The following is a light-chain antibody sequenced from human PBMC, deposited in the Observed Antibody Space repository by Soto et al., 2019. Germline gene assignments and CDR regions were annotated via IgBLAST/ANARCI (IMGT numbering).Light chain of an antibody. Sequence: IVLTQSPGTLSLTPGERATLSCRASQSVSSYLAWYQQKPGQAPRLLIYGASSRATGIPARFSGSGSGTDFTLTISSLEPEDFAVYYCQQRSNWPPITFGQGTRLEI. V-gene: IGKV3-11*01. CDR1: QSVSSY. CDR2: GAS. CDR3: QQRSNWPPIT. J-gene: IGKJ5*01.